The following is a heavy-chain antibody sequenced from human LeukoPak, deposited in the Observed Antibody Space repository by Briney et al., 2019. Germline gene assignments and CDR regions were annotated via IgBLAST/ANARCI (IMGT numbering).Heavy chain of an antibody. CDR3: ARGATVTTPFDY. V-gene: IGHV4-4*08. CDR1: GGSISSYY. CDR2: IYTSGST. J-gene: IGHJ4*02. Sequence: PSETLSLTCTVSGGSISSYYWSWIRQPPGKGLEWIGRIYTSGSTNYNPSLKSRVTISVDTSKNQFSLKLSSVTAADTAVYYCARGATVTTPFDYWGQGTLVTVSS. D-gene: IGHD4-17*01.